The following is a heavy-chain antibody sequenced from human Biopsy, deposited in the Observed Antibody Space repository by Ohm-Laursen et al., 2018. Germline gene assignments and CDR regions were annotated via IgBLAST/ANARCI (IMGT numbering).Heavy chain of an antibody. D-gene: IGHD6-19*01. Sequence: SLRLSCTASGFSFSIYSMNWVRQAPGKGLEWVSGISWSSGTIGYADSVKGRFTVSRDNAKNSLFLQMNSLRVEDTALYYCVKSAYSSGFWEASDYWGQGTLVTVSS. CDR3: VKSAYSSGFWEASDY. CDR1: GFSFSIYS. V-gene: IGHV3-9*01. J-gene: IGHJ4*02. CDR2: ISWSSGTI.